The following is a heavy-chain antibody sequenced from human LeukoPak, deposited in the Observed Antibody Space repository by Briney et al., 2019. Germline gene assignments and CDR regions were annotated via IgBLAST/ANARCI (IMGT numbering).Heavy chain of an antibody. D-gene: IGHD4-11*01. V-gene: IGHV3-73*01. J-gene: IGHJ4*02. Sequence: PGGSLRLSCAASGFTFSGSAMHWVRQASGKGLEWVGRIRSKANSYATAYAASVKGRFTISRDDSKNTAYLQMNSLKTEDTAVYYCTTHDYGNDPGFDYWGQGTLVTVSS. CDR1: GFTFSGSA. CDR3: TTHDYGNDPGFDY. CDR2: IRSKANSYAT.